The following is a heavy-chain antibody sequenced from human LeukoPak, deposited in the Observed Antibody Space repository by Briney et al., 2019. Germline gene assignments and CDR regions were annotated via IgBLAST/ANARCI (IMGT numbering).Heavy chain of an antibody. D-gene: IGHD3-22*01. CDR2: IYYSGDT. Sequence: SQTLSLTCTVFGGSISSGDYYWNWIRQPPGKGLEWIGYIYYSGDTYYNPSLKSRVTMSLDTSKNEFSLKLSSVTAADTAVYYCARGDSSGYLGYWGQGPLVTVSS. J-gene: IGHJ4*02. CDR3: ARGDSSGYLGY. CDR1: GGSISSGDYY. V-gene: IGHV4-30-4*01.